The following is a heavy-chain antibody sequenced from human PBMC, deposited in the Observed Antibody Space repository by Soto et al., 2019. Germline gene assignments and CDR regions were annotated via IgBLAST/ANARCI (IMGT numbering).Heavy chain of an antibody. CDR2: ISYDGSNK. J-gene: IGHJ4*02. CDR3: AKAPLAYSSSWLYFDY. CDR1: GFTFSSYG. Sequence: GGSLRLSCAASGFTFSSYGMHWVRQAPGKGLEWVAVISYDGSNKYYADSVKGRFTISRDNSKNTLYLQMNSLRAEDTAVYYCAKAPLAYSSSWLYFDYWGQGTLVTVSS. V-gene: IGHV3-30*18. D-gene: IGHD6-13*01.